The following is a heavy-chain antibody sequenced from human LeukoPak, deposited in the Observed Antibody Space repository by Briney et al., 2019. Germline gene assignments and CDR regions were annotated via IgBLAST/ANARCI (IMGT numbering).Heavy chain of an antibody. V-gene: IGHV4-34*01. Sequence: SETLSLTCAVYGGSFSGYYWSWIRQPPGKGLEWIGEINHSGSTNYNPSLKSRVTISVDTSKNRFSLKLSSVTAADTAVYYCARARGKSIAAGSYYFDYWGQGTLVTVSS. CDR2: INHSGST. J-gene: IGHJ4*02. CDR1: GGSFSGYY. CDR3: ARARGKSIAAGSYYFDY. D-gene: IGHD6-6*01.